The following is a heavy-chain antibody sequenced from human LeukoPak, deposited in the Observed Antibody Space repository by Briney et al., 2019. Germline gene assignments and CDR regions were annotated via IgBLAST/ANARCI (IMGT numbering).Heavy chain of an antibody. CDR2: IDASGVNT. V-gene: IGHV3-23*01. Sequence: GGSLRLSCAASRFTFSGYAMYWVRQAPGKGLEWVSCIDASGVNTYYADSVKGRFTISRDNSANTLYLQMSSLRVEDTAVYYCAREWGRIAVTGGPGYWGQGALVTVSS. J-gene: IGHJ4*02. D-gene: IGHD6-19*01. CDR1: RFTFSGYA. CDR3: AREWGRIAVTGGPGY.